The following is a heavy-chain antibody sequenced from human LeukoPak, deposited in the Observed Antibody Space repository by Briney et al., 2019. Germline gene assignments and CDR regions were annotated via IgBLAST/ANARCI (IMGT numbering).Heavy chain of an antibody. J-gene: IGHJ4*02. V-gene: IGHV3-48*04. CDR3: ADNLSR. CDR2: IDKSGNPI. CDR1: GMTLSITS. D-gene: IGHD1-1*01. Sequence: GGSLRLSCAASGMTLSITSMNWVRQAPGKGLEWISYIDKSGNPIYYADSVKGRFTISRDSARNSLFLQMNSLRAEDTAVYYCADNLSRWGQGTLVTVSS.